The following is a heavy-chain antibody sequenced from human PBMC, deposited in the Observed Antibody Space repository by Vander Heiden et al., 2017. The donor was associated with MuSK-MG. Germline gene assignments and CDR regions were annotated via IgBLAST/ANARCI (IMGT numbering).Heavy chain of an antibody. J-gene: IGHJ3*02. CDR3: ARHPRGRWLQLAAFDI. Sequence: QVQLQESGPGLVKPSETLSLTCAVSGYSISSGYYWGWIRQPPGKGLEWIGSIYHSGSTYYNPSLKSRVTISVDTSKNQFSLKLSSVTAADTAVYYCARHPRGRWLQLAAFDIWGQGTMVTVSS. CDR1: GYSISSGYY. V-gene: IGHV4-38-2*01. D-gene: IGHD5-12*01. CDR2: IYHSGST.